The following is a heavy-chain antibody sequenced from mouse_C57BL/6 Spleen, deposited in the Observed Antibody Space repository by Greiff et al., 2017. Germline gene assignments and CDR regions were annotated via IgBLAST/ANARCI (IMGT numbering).Heavy chain of an antibody. V-gene: IGHV1-74*01. J-gene: IGHJ3*01. D-gene: IGHD3-1*01. CDR3: AVSGSLAD. CDR2: IHPSGSDT. CDR1: GYTFTSYW. Sequence: QVQLQQPGAELVKPGASVKVSCKASGYTFTSYWMHWVKQRPGQGLEWIGRIHPSGSDTNYNQKFKGKATLTVDKSSSTTYMQLSSLTSEDSAVYYCAVSGSLADRGQGTLVTVSA.